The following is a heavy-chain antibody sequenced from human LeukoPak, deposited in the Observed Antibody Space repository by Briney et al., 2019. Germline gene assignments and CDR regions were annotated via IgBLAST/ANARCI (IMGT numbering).Heavy chain of an antibody. CDR1: GGSISGYY. CDR3: ARDNYDYVWGIYRHLDY. V-gene: IGHV4-59*01. D-gene: IGHD3-16*02. Sequence: SETLSLTCSVSGGSISGYYWSWIRQPPGKGLKCIGYISYSGTTHYNPSLKSRVTISVDTSKNQFSLKVTSVTAADTAVYYCARDNYDYVWGIYRHLDYWGQGNLVTVSS. CDR2: ISYSGTT. J-gene: IGHJ4*02.